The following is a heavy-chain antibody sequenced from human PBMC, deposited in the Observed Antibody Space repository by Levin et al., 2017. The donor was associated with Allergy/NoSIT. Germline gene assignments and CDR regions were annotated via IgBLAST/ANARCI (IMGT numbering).Heavy chain of an antibody. Sequence: GGSLRLSCAASGFTFSNYAMHWVRQAPGKGLEWVTIISYDGSNKWYADSVKGRFTISRDNSKNTLYVEMNSLTPEDTAVYYCARDAPLGMVRGAPDYWGQGTLVTVSS. CDR3: ARDAPLGMVRGAPDY. CDR2: ISYDGSNK. D-gene: IGHD3-10*01. CDR1: GFTFSNYA. J-gene: IGHJ4*02. V-gene: IGHV3-30-3*01.